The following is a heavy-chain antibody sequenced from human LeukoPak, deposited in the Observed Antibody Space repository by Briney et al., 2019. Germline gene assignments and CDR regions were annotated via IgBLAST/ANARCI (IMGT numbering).Heavy chain of an antibody. CDR2: INPRYGST. CDR1: GYTFSNSH. CDR3: AREEARDGSTGYYFDY. D-gene: IGHD5-24*01. V-gene: IGHV1-46*01. Sequence: ASVKVSCKASGYTFSNSHIHWVRQAPGQGIEWMGIINPRYGSTTYAQNFQGRVTMTRDMSTSTVYMELSSLRSEDTAVYYCAREEARDGSTGYYFDYWGQGTLLAVSS. J-gene: IGHJ4*02.